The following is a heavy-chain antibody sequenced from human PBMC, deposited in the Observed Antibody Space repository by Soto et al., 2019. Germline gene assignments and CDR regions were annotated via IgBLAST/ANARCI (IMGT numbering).Heavy chain of an antibody. J-gene: IGHJ5*02. V-gene: IGHV1-2*02. D-gene: IGHD6-25*01. Sequence: WASVKVSCKASGYTFTGYYMHWVRQAPGQGLEWMGWINPNSGGTNYAQKFQGRVTMTRDTSISTAYMELSRLRSDDTAVYYCARVRIAAHWFDPWGQGTLVTVSS. CDR3: ARVRIAAHWFDP. CDR1: GYTFTGYY. CDR2: INPNSGGT.